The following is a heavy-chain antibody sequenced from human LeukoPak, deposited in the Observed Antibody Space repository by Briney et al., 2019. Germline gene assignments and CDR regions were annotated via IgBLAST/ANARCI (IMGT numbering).Heavy chain of an antibody. D-gene: IGHD3-3*01. CDR2: IYYSGST. CDR3: ARYNYDFWSGYSKWFDP. J-gene: IGHJ5*02. CDR1: GFTFSTYS. Sequence: PGGSLRLSCAASGFTFSTYSMNWVRQAPGKGLEWIGYIYYSGSTNYNPSLRSRVTISVDTSKNQFSLKLSSVTAADTAVYYCARYNYDFWSGYSKWFDPWGQGTLVTVSS. V-gene: IGHV4-59*01.